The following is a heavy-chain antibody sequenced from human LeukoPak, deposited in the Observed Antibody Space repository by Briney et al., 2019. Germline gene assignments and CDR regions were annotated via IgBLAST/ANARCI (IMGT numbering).Heavy chain of an antibody. CDR3: ARDTPGASQRDFDY. Sequence: GGSLRLSCAASGFTFSSYWMSWVRQAPGKGLEWVSSISSSSSYIYYADSVKGRFTISRDNAKNSLYLQMNSLRAEDTAVYYCARDTPGASQRDFDYWGQGTLVTVSS. D-gene: IGHD3-10*01. J-gene: IGHJ4*02. V-gene: IGHV3-21*01. CDR1: GFTFSSYW. CDR2: ISSSSSYI.